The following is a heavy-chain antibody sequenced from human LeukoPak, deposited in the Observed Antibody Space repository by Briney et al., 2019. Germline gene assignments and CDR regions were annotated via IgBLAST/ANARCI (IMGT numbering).Heavy chain of an antibody. CDR1: GYTFTSYG. CDR3: ARSTAGELPHH. J-gene: IGHJ5*02. V-gene: IGHV1-18*01. Sequence: ASVKVSCKASGYTFTSYGINWVRQAPGQGLEWMGWISAYTGNTNYAQNLQGRVTMTTDTSTSTAYMELRSLRSDDTAVYYCARSTAGELPHHWGQGTLVTVSS. D-gene: IGHD1-26*01. CDR2: ISAYTGNT.